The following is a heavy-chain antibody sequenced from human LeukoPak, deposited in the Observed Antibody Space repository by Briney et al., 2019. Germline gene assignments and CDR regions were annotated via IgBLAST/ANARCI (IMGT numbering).Heavy chain of an antibody. Sequence: ASVKVSCKASGFTFTTSXXXWVRQAXGQGLXXXXXXXXNEVHADYAQXXXXXXXXXTDTSTNTAXLELAGLKSNDTAVYYCAKGAGFDYVWKKSRYFDYWGQGTLVTVSS. D-gene: IGHD3-16*01. CDR2: XXXNEVHA. J-gene: IGHJ4*02. V-gene: IGHV1-18*01. CDR1: GFTFTTSX. CDR3: AKGAGFDYVWKKSRYFDY.